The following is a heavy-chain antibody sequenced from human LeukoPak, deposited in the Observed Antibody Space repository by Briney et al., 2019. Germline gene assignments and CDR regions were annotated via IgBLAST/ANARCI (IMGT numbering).Heavy chain of an antibody. CDR3: ARDPHITIVGATGGLYY. D-gene: IGHD1-26*01. J-gene: IGHJ4*02. V-gene: IGHV1-3*01. CDR2: INAGNGNT. Sequence: ASVKVSCKASGYTFTSYAMHWVRQAPGQRLEWMGWINAGNGNTKYSQKFQGRVTITRDTSASTAYMELSSLRSEDTAVYYCARDPHITIVGATGGLYYWGQGTLVTVSS. CDR1: GYTFTSYA.